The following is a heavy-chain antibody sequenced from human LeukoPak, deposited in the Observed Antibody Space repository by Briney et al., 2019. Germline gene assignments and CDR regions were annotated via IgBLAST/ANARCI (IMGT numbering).Heavy chain of an antibody. CDR3: ARLLIPGSSSPFDY. D-gene: IGHD6-6*01. CDR2: IKHSGST. CDR1: GGSFSGYY. J-gene: IGHJ4*02. Sequence: PSETLSLTCAVYGGSFSGYYWSWIRQPPGKGLEWIAEIKHSGSTNYNPSPKNRVTISVDTSKNQYSLKLTSVTAADTAVYYCARLLIPGSSSPFDYWGQGTLVTVSS. V-gene: IGHV4-34*01.